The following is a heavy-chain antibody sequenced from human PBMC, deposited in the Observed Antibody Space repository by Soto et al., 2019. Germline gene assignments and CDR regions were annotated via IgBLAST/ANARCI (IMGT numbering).Heavy chain of an antibody. Sequence: GGSLRLSCAASGFTFSSYWMHWVRQAPGKGLLWVSRLNSDGSDTSYADSVKGRFTISRDNAKNTLYLQINSLRAEDTAVYYCARDGHDSVDLDYWGPGTLVTVSS. CDR3: ARDGHDSVDLDY. CDR2: LNSDGSDT. V-gene: IGHV3-74*01. D-gene: IGHD3-3*01. J-gene: IGHJ4*02. CDR1: GFTFSSYW.